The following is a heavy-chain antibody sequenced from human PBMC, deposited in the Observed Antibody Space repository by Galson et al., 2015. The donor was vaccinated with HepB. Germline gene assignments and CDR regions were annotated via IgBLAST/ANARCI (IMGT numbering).Heavy chain of an antibody. J-gene: IGHJ5*02. CDR1: GFTFSDYW. CDR2: IYSDASST. CDR3: ARQSTNWFDP. V-gene: IGHV3-74*03. Sequence: SLRLSCAASGFTFSDYWMHWVRQAPGKGLVWVSRIYSDASSTTYADSVKGRFTISRDNAKNTLYLHMSNLRAEDSAVYYCARQSTNWFDPWGQGTLVTVSS.